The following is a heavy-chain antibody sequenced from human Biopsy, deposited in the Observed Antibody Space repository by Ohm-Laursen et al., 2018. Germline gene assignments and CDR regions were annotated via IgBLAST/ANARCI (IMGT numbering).Heavy chain of an antibody. CDR1: GGLNSNYY. V-gene: IGHV4-4*07. Sequence: SETLSLTCSVSGGLNSNYYWSWVRQSAGKGLEWIGRLYTSGDTNYNPSLKSRVSVSEDTSRRQFSLRLTSVTAADTAVYYCATGPKRLTGTSYFESWGRGILVTASS. D-gene: IGHD1-7*01. CDR2: LYTSGDT. J-gene: IGHJ4*02. CDR3: ATGPKRLTGTSYFES.